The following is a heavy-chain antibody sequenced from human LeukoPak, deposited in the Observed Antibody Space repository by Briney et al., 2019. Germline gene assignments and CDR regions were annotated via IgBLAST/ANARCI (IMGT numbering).Heavy chain of an antibody. CDR1: GYSISSGYY. CDR2: IYYSGST. J-gene: IGHJ3*02. CDR3: ARVYDSSGYYYWGAFDI. Sequence: SETLSLTCTVSGYSISSGYYWGWIRQPPGKGLEWIGYIYYSGSTNYNPSLKSRVTISVDTSKNQFSLKLSSVTAADTAVYYCARVYDSSGYYYWGAFDIWGQGTMVTVSS. D-gene: IGHD3-22*01. V-gene: IGHV4-38-2*02.